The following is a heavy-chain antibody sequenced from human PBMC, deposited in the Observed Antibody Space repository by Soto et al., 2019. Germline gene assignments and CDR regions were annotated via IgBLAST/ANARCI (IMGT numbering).Heavy chain of an antibody. CDR2: IYYSGST. Sequence: QVQLQESGPGLVKPSQTLSLTCTVSGGSISSGDYYXXWXXXXXXKGLEWIGYIYYSGSTYYNPSLKSRVTISVDTSKNQFSLKLSSVTAADTAVYYCARDLGVVVPAAIQRGYYYYGMDVWGQGTTVTVSS. V-gene: IGHV4-30-4*01. CDR1: GGSISSGDYY. CDR3: ARDLGVVVPAAIQRGYYYYGMDV. J-gene: IGHJ6*02. D-gene: IGHD2-2*01.